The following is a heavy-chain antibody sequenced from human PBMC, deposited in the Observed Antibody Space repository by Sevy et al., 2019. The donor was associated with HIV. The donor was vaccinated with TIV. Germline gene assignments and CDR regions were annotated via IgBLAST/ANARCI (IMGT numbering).Heavy chain of an antibody. J-gene: IGHJ4*02. CDR2: ISGSSNYI. CDR3: ARGPPHGSYDYFDY. Sequence: GGSLRLSCAASGFTFSSYNMNWVRQAPGKGLEWVSSISGSSNYIYYAEPLKGRFFISRDNAKNTLYLQMNSLRADDTAVYYCARGPPHGSYDYFDYWGQGTLVTVSS. D-gene: IGHD1-26*01. V-gene: IGHV3-21*06. CDR1: GFTFSSYN.